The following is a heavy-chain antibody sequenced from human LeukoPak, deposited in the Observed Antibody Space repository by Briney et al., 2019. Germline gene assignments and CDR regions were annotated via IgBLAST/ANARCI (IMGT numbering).Heavy chain of an antibody. D-gene: IGHD4-17*01. J-gene: IGHJ4*02. CDR3: ARYYGDFVYHFDH. CDR1: GGSLSGHY. CDR2: IYPSGSP. Sequence: SETLSLTCTVSGGSLSGHYWSWIRQSPRKGLEWIGYIYPSGSPNYHPSLESRVTLSVDTSKKQFSLRLTSMTAADTAVYYCARYYGDFVYHFDHWGQGILVTVSS. V-gene: IGHV4-59*11.